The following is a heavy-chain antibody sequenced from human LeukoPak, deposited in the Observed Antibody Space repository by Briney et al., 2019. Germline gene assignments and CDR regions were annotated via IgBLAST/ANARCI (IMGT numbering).Heavy chain of an antibody. V-gene: IGHV3-20*04. D-gene: IGHD6-19*01. CDR1: GFTFDDYG. J-gene: IGHJ4*02. CDR3: AKSRGVAGFDY. Sequence: PGGSLRLSCAASGFTFDDYGMSWVRQAPGKGLEWVSGINWNGGSTGYADSVKGRFTISRDNSKNTLYLQMNSLRAEDTAVYYCAKSRGVAGFDYWGQGTLVTVSS. CDR2: INWNGGST.